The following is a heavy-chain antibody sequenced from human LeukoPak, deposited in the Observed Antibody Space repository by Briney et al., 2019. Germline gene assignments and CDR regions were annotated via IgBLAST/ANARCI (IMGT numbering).Heavy chain of an antibody. Sequence: PGGSLRLSCAASGFTFNSYAMSWVRRSPGKGLERVSGISDGGGRTNYADSVKGRFTISRDNAKNTLYLQMNSLRAEDTAVYYCAKAAAELSYYYYGMDVWGQGTTVTVSS. CDR2: ISDGGGRT. J-gene: IGHJ6*02. D-gene: IGHD1-26*01. CDR3: AKAAAELSYYYYGMDV. CDR1: GFTFNSYA. V-gene: IGHV3-23*01.